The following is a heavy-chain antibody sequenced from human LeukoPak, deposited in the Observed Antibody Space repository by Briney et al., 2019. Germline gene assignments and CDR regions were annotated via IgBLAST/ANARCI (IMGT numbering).Heavy chain of an antibody. CDR2: IYYSGST. V-gene: IGHV4-31*03. Sequence: PSETLSLTCTVSGGSISSGGYSWSWIRQHPGKGLEWIGYIYYSGSTYYNPSLKSRVTISVDTSKNQFSLKLSSVTAADTAVYYCARGLIPFDYWGQGTLVTVSS. D-gene: IGHD2-2*02. CDR3: ARGLIPFDY. CDR1: GGSISSGGYS. J-gene: IGHJ4*02.